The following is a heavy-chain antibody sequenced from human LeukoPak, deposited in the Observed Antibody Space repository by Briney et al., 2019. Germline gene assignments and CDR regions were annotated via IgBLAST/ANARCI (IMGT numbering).Heavy chain of an antibody. CDR1: GFTFSSYA. CDR2: ISGSGGST. D-gene: IGHD4-23*01. CDR3: ALTTVGTDFGY. V-gene: IGHV3-23*01. Sequence: GGSLRLSCAASGFTFSSYAMSWVRQAPGKGLEWVSAISGSGGSTYYADSVKGRFTISRDNSKNTLYLQMNSLRAEDTAVYYCALTTVGTDFGYWGQGTLVTVSS. J-gene: IGHJ4*02.